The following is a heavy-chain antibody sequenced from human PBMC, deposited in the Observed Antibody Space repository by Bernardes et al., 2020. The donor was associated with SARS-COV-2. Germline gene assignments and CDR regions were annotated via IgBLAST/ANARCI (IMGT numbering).Heavy chain of an antibody. CDR2: IYDSGST. CDR3: ARGVQGVIITSPYYYGMDV. J-gene: IGHJ6*02. V-gene: IGHV4-59*01. CDR1: GDSISSYY. D-gene: IGHD3-10*01. Sequence: SETLYLTCTVFGDSISSYYWSWIRKPPGKGLEWIGYIYDSGSTNYNPSLKSRVTISVDTSKNQFSLKVTSVNAADTAVYYCARGVQGVIITSPYYYGMDVWGQGTTVTVSS.